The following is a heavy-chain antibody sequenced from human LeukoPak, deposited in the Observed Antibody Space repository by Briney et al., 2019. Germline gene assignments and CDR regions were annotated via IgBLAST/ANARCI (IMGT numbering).Heavy chain of an antibody. V-gene: IGHV1-69*13. CDR2: IIPILGTA. Sequence: SVKVSCKASGGTFSRYAISWVRQAPGQGLEWMGGIIPILGTANYAQKFQGRVTITADESTSTAYMELSSLRSEDTAMYYCARGGYCSSTNCYAQEFDPWGQGTLVTVSS. CDR3: ARGGYCSSTNCYAQEFDP. D-gene: IGHD2-2*01. CDR1: GGTFSRYA. J-gene: IGHJ5*02.